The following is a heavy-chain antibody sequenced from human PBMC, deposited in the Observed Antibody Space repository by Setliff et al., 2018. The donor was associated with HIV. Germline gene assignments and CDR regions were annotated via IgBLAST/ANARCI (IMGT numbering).Heavy chain of an antibody. V-gene: IGHV3-23*01. CDR3: AKPLTQWGVSPYHYAVDV. CDR1: GFTFSSYT. D-gene: IGHD1-26*01. J-gene: IGHJ6*02. CDR2: IGGSTGST. Sequence: PGGSLRLSCAASGFTFSSYTMNWVRQAPGKGLEWVSAIGGSTGSTYYADSVKGRFTISTDNSKNTLYLQMNSLRAEDTTVYYCAKPLTQWGVSPYHYAVDVWGQGTTVTVSS.